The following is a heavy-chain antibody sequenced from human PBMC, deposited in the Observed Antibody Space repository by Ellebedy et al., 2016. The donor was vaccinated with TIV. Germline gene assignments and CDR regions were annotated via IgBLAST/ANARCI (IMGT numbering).Heavy chain of an antibody. V-gene: IGHV3-7*05. CDR3: ARGRGWNYFDY. CDR2: IHHDGSQK. CDR1: GFTFSYYW. J-gene: IGHJ4*02. Sequence: GGSLRLSXGASGFTFSYYWMSWVRQAPGKGLEWVATIHHDGSQKKYIDSVKGRFIISRDNSKNTLSLQMNSLRAEDTAVYYCARGRGWNYFDYWGQGTLVTVSS. D-gene: IGHD3-10*01.